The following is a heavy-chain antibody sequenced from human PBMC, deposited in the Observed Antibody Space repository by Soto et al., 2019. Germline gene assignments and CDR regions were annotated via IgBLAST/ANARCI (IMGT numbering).Heavy chain of an antibody. Sequence: EVQLLESGGGLVQPGGSLRLSCVASGFIFSNYAMSWVRQAPGKGLEWVSFISANSGTTYNADSVEGRFTISRDNSKNALDLQMNSLRPEDTAVYYCVKSRLAGGFDYWGQGTLVTVSS. CDR1: GFIFSNYA. J-gene: IGHJ4*02. CDR3: VKSRLAGGFDY. CDR2: ISANSGTT. D-gene: IGHD6-19*01. V-gene: IGHV3-23*01.